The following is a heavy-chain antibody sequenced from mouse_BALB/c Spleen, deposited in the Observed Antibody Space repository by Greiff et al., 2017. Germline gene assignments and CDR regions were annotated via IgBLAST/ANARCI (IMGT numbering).Heavy chain of an antibody. V-gene: IGHV5-6-5*01. J-gene: IGHJ2*01. CDR2: ISSGGST. Sequence: VQLVESGGGLVKPGGSLKLSCAASGFTFSSYAMSWVRQTPEKRLEWVASISSGGSTYYPDSVKGRFTISRDNARNILYLQMSSLRSEDTAMYYCARGDYFDYWGQGTTLTVSS. CDR1: GFTFSSYA. CDR3: ARGDYFDY.